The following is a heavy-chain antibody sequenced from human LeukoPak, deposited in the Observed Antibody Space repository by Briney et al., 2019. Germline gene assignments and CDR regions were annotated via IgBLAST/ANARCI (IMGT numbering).Heavy chain of an antibody. Sequence: GGSLRLSCTASGVFFSNDWMSWVRQAQGKGLEWVANRNLDGNGRFYVDSVKGRFPITRENNRKSVYLKMNRLRAEDTAVYYCARDTDDFQGLDIWGQGTRVTVSS. D-gene: IGHD3-3*01. J-gene: IGHJ3*02. CDR2: RNLDGNGR. CDR3: ARDTDDFQGLDI. V-gene: IGHV3-7*01. CDR1: GVFFSNDW.